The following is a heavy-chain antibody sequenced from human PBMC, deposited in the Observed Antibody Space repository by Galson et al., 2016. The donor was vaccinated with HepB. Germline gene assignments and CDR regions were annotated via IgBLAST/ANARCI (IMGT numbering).Heavy chain of an antibody. Sequence: PGKGLDWVSGILESGDSTSYADSVKARFTISRDNSKNTLHLQMNSLRAEDAAVYYCAKRGGANSFGFDYWGQGALVTVSP. CDR2: ILESGDST. J-gene: IGHJ4*02. V-gene: IGHV3-23*01. D-gene: IGHD4/OR15-4a*01. CDR3: AKRGGANSFGFDY.